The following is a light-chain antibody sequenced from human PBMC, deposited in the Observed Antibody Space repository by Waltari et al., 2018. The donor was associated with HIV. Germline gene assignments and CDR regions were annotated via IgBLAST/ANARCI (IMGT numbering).Light chain of an antibody. V-gene: IGLV2-23*02. Sequence: SALSHPAPESGCPGQSITISCTGTSSAVGNYNVASCYQQHPAKAPKLMIYAVSKRPSGVSNRFSGSKSGNTASLTISGLQAEDEADYYCCSYAGSSTHVFGTGTKVTVL. CDR2: AVS. J-gene: IGLJ1*01. CDR3: CSYAGSSTHV. CDR1: SSAVGNYNV.